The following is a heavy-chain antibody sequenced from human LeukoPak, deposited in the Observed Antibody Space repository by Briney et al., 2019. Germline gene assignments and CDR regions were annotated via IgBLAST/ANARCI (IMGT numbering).Heavy chain of an antibody. V-gene: IGHV3-23*01. CDR3: AKAENIVVVPADKRCLPDY. D-gene: IGHD2-2*01. CDR2: ISGSGGST. CDR1: GFTFSSYA. Sequence: GGSLRLSCAASGFTFSSYAMSWVRQAPGKGLEWVSAISGSGGSTYYADSVKGRFTISRDNSKNTLYLQMNSLRAEDTAVYYCAKAENIVVVPADKRCLPDYWGQGTLVTVSS. J-gene: IGHJ4*02.